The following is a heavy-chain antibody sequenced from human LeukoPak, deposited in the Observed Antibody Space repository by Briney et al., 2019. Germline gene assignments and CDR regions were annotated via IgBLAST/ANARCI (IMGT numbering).Heavy chain of an antibody. V-gene: IGHV3-23*01. Sequence: GGSLRLSCAASGFTFSSYAMSWVRQAPGKGLEWVSAISASGESTYYADSVKGRFTISRDNSKNTLYLQMNSLRAEDTAVYYCAKDRRHSMVRGVNLGNWFDSWGQGTLVTVSS. J-gene: IGHJ5*01. D-gene: IGHD3-10*01. CDR1: GFTFSSYA. CDR3: AKDRRHSMVRGVNLGNWFDS. CDR2: ISASGEST.